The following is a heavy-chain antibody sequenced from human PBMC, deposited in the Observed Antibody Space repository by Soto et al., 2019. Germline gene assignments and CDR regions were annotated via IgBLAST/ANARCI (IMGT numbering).Heavy chain of an antibody. CDR2: ISSSSSYI. CDR1: GFTFSSYS. J-gene: IGHJ5*02. D-gene: IGHD3-9*01. Sequence: GGSLRLSCAASGFTFSSYSMNWVRQAPGKGLEWVSSISSSSSYIYYADSVKGRFTISRDNAKNSLYLQMNSLRAEDTAVYYCARDARQYYDIVTGYYSLRIGWLDPWGQGNLVTVSS. V-gene: IGHV3-21*01. CDR3: ARDARQYYDIVTGYYSLRIGWLDP.